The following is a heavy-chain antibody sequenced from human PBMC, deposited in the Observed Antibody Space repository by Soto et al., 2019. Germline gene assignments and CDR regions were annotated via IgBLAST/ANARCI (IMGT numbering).Heavy chain of an antibody. CDR1: GFSLNSRKMG. CDR3: AHTGYYDLLTFDY. CDR2: IYWDEHK. V-gene: IGHV2-5*02. J-gene: IGHJ4*02. Sequence: ESGPTLVNPTQTLTLTCNFSGFSLNSRKMGVGWIRQPRGKALGWVALIYWDEHKRDRPSLNHRLTITKDTSKNKVLLTMTNLDPVDTATYYCAHTGYYDLLTFDYWGQGTLVTVSP. D-gene: IGHD3-9*01.